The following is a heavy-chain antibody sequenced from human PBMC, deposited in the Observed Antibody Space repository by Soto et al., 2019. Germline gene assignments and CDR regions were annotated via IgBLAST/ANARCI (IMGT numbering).Heavy chain of an antibody. CDR1: GFAFSSSP. J-gene: IGHJ4*02. D-gene: IGHD1-26*01. CDR2: ISHDGGRT. V-gene: IGHV3-30*04. CDR3: ARGGATGIN. Sequence: QVQLVESGGGVVQPETSLRLSCVASGFAFSSSPLHWVRQAPGKGLQWVGVISHDGGRTNLADSVKGRFSIFRDNSNNTVYLQMNSLRAEDTAMYYCARGGATGINWGQGTLVTVSS.